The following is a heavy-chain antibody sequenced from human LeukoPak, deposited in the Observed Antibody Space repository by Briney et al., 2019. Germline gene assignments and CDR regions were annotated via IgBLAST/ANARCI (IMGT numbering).Heavy chain of an antibody. V-gene: IGHV3-9*01. J-gene: IGHJ3*02. D-gene: IGHD6-19*01. CDR3: AKDIRSSGWYGGGRGDAFDI. Sequence: GGSLRLSCAASGFTFDDYAMHWVRQAPGKGLEWVSGISWNSGSIGYADSVKGRFTISRDNAKNSLYLQMNSLRAEDTALYYCAKDIRSSGWYGGGRGDAFDIWGQGTMVTVSS. CDR1: GFTFDDYA. CDR2: ISWNSGSI.